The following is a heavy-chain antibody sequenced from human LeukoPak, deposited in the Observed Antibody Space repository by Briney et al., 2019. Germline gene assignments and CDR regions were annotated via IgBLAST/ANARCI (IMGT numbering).Heavy chain of an antibody. J-gene: IGHJ4*02. CDR3: AREAPYYDILTGYYSPKGYFDY. CDR1: GFTFSSYG. V-gene: IGHV3-33*01. CDR2: KWYDGSNK. Sequence: GRSLRLSCAASGFTFSSYGMHWVRQAPGKGLEWVAVKWYDGSNKYYADSVKGRFTISRDNSKNTLYLQMNSLRAEDTAVYYCAREAPYYDILTGYYSPKGYFDYWGQGTLVTVSS. D-gene: IGHD3-9*01.